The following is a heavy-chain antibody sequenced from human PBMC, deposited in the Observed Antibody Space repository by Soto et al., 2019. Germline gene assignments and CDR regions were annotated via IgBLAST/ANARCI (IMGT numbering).Heavy chain of an antibody. CDR2: IYYSGST. D-gene: IGHD6-13*01. CDR1: GGSISSYY. V-gene: IGHV4-59*08. J-gene: IGHJ5*02. Sequence: SETLSLTCTVSGGSISSYYWSWIRQPPGKGLEWIGYIYYSGSTNYNPSLKSRVTISVDTSKNQFSLKLSSVTAADTAVYYCARLDSSSWQTNWFDPWGQGTLVTVSS. CDR3: ARLDSSSWQTNWFDP.